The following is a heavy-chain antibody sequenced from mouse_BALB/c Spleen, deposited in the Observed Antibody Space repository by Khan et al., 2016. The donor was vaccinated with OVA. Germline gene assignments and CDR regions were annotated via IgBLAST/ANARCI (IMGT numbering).Heavy chain of an antibody. CDR3: ASGGYWYFDV. J-gene: IGHJ1*01. Sequence: QIQLVQSGPELKKPGETVKISCKASGYTFTNYGMNWVKQAPGKGLKWMGWINTYTEEPTYADDFKGRFAFSLETSASTAYLQINNLKNEDTDTYFCASGGYWYFDVGGAGTTVTVSS. D-gene: IGHD1-1*02. V-gene: IGHV9-3-1*01. CDR1: GYTFTNYG. CDR2: INTYTEEP.